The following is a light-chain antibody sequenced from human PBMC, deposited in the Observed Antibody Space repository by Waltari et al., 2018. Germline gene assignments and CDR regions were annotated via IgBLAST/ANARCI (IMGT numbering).Light chain of an antibody. CDR2: EVS. CDR1: TSDVGGFNF. J-gene: IGLJ3*02. Sequence: QSALTQPASVSGSPGQSITISCTGTTSDVGGFNFVSWYQQHPGKAPKLMIYEVSNRPSGCSNRFSGSQSGNTASLTISGLQAEDEADYYCRSYTSSSTLVCGGGTKLTVL. V-gene: IGLV2-14*01. CDR3: RSYTSSSTLV.